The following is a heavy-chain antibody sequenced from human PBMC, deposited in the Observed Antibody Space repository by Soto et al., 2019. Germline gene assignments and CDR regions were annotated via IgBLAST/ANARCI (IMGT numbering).Heavy chain of an antibody. J-gene: IGHJ6*02. Sequence: QVQLQESGPGLVKPSETLSLTCTVSFGSISSYYWNWIRQAPGKGLEWIGYVYYTGSNNYSPYLKSRVNISLDRSKSQFSLKLSSVTAADTAVYYCATNVFRGSPLYGMDVWGHGATVTVSS. D-gene: IGHD3-10*01. CDR1: FGSISSYY. CDR3: ATNVFRGSPLYGMDV. CDR2: VYYTGSN. V-gene: IGHV4-59*01.